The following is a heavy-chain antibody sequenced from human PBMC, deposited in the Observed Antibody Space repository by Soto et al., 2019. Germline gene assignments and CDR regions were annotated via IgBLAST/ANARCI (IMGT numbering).Heavy chain of an antibody. CDR3: ARATRDYGDYGYFDS. V-gene: IGHV4-4*07. CDR2: IYTSGST. Sequence: SDTLSLTCTVSGGSISSYYWSWIRQPAGKGLEWIGRIYTSGSTNYNPSLKSRVTMSVDTSKNQFSLKLTSVTAADTAVYFRARATRDYGDYGYFDSWGQGTLVTVS. J-gene: IGHJ4*02. CDR1: GGSISSYY. D-gene: IGHD4-17*01.